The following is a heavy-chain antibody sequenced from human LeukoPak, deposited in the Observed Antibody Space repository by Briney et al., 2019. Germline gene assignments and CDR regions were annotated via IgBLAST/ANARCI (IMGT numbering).Heavy chain of an antibody. CDR2: INPNSGGT. Sequence: AASVKVSCKASGYTFTGYYMHWVRQAPGQGLEWMGWINPNSGGTNYAQKFQGWVTMTRDTSISTAYMELSRLRSGDTAVYYCARDREGGSYLWNYYYGMDVWGQGTTVTVSS. J-gene: IGHJ6*02. CDR1: GYTFTGYY. CDR3: ARDREGGSYLWNYYYGMDV. D-gene: IGHD1-26*01. V-gene: IGHV1-2*04.